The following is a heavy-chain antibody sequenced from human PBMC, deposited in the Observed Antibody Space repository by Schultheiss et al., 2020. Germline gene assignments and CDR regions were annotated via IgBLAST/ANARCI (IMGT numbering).Heavy chain of an antibody. CDR2: IYYSGNT. CDR1: GGSISSKTYY. J-gene: IGHJ6*02. CDR3: AKQPVWCSGASCYPDYYNMDV. D-gene: IGHD2-15*01. Sequence: SETLSLTCTVSGGSISSKTYYWGWIRQSPGKGLEWIGTIYYSGNTYINPSLGGRVSISVDASKNQFSLKVTSVTAADTAIYYCAKQPVWCSGASCYPDYYNMDVWGQGTTVTVSS. V-gene: IGHV4-39*01.